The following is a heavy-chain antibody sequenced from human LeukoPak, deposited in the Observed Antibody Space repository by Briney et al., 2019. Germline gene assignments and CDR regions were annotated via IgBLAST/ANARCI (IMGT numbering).Heavy chain of an antibody. Sequence: SETLSLTCTVSGGSISSYYWSWIRQPAGKGLEWIGRIYTSGSTNYNPSLKSRVTMSVDTSKNQFSLKLSSVTAADTAVYYCARDFSSGWKEYFDLWGRGTLVTVSS. CDR1: GGSISSYY. D-gene: IGHD6-19*01. CDR3: ARDFSSGWKEYFDL. CDR2: IYTSGST. V-gene: IGHV4-4*07. J-gene: IGHJ2*01.